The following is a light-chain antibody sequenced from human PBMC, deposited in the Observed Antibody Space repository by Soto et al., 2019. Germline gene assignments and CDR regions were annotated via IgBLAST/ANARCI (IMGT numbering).Light chain of an antibody. V-gene: IGLV2-14*01. CDR3: SSYTSSSTWV. Sequence: QSVLTQPASVSGSPRQSLTISCTGTSSDVGGYNYVSWYQQHPGKAPKLMIYDVSNRPSGVSNRFSGSKSGNTASMTISGLQAEDEADYYCSSYTSSSTWVFGTGTKVTVL. J-gene: IGLJ1*01. CDR2: DVS. CDR1: SSDVGGYNY.